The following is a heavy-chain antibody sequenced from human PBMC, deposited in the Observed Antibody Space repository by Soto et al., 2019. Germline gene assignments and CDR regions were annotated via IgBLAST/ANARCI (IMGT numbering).Heavy chain of an antibody. CDR1: GGSISSSSYY. V-gene: IGHV4-39*07. Sequence: SETLSLTCTVSGGSISSSSYYWGWIRQPPGKGLEWIGSIYYSGSTNYNPSLKSRVTISVDKSKNQFSLKLSSVTAADTAVYYCARSPDSSGYYPRWYYYGMDVWGQGTTVTVS. D-gene: IGHD3-22*01. J-gene: IGHJ6*02. CDR2: IYYSGST. CDR3: ARSPDSSGYYPRWYYYGMDV.